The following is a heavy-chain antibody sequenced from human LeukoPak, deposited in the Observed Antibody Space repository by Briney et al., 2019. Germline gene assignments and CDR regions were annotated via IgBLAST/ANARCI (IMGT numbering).Heavy chain of an antibody. CDR3: AREAVTRNYFDY. CDR1: GFTVSSNY. CDR2: ISSGGST. V-gene: IGHV3-53*01. Sequence: PGVSLRLSCAASGFTVSSNYMNWVRQAPGKGLEWVSVISSGGSTYYADSVKGRFTISRDNSKNTLYLQMNSLRAEDTAVYYCAREAVTRNYFDYWGQGTLVTVSS. J-gene: IGHJ4*02. D-gene: IGHD4-17*01.